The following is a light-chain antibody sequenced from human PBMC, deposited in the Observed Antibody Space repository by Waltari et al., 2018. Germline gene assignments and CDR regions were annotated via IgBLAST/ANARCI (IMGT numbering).Light chain of an antibody. V-gene: IGKV3-11*01. CDR1: LSVSSY. Sequence: EIVLTQSPATLSLSPGESATLPCRASLSVSSYLAWYQQKPGQPPRLLIYDTSNRATGIPARFSGSGSGTDFTLTISSLEPEDFAVYYCQQRSIWPPAFTFGGGTKVEI. CDR2: DTS. CDR3: QQRSIWPPAFT. J-gene: IGKJ4*01.